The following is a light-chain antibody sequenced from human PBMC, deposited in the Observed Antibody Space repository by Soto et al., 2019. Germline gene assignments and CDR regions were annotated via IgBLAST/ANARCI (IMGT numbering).Light chain of an antibody. CDR2: KDS. J-gene: IGLJ1*01. CDR3: QSSDDTGNYYL. CDR1: ELSKQY. Sequence: SYELTQTPSVSVSPGQTARITCSGDELSKQYVYWYQQKPGQAPVLVIYKDSERASGIPERFSASSSGTTVTLTISGVRAEDEADYYCQSSDDTGNYYLFGNRTKVTVL. V-gene: IGLV3-25*02.